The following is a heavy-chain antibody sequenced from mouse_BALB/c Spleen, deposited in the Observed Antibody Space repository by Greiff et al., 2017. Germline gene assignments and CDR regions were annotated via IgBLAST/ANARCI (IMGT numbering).Heavy chain of an antibody. J-gene: IGHJ1*01. CDR1: GFTFTDYY. CDR3: ARGVRDWYFDV. CDR2: IRNKANGYTT. Sequence: DVQLVESGGGLVQPGGSLRLSCATSGFTFTDYYMSWVRQPPGKALEWLGFIRNKANGYTTEYSASVKGRFTISRDNSQSILYLQMNTLRAEDSATYYCARGVRDWYFDVWGAGTTVTVSS. V-gene: IGHV7-3*02. D-gene: IGHD2-14*01.